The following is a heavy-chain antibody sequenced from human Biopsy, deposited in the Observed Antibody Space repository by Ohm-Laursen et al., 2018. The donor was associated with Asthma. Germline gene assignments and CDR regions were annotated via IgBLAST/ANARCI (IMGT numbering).Heavy chain of an antibody. J-gene: IGHJ4*02. D-gene: IGHD3-22*01. V-gene: IGHV3-53*01. CDR2: IYSGGTS. CDR3: ARGDSSNWSYYYFDY. CDR1: GFAVSRDH. Sequence: SLRLSCAASGFAVSRDHMFWVRQAPGKGLEWVSVIYSGGTSHTADSVRGRFTISRDYSKNTLYLQMHSLRAEDTAVYCCARGDSSNWSYYYFDYWGQGTLVTVSS.